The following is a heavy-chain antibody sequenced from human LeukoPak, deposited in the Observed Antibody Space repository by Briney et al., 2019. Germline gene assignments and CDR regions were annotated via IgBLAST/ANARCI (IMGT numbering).Heavy chain of an antibody. CDR2: IYWNDDK. D-gene: IGHD2-2*01. CDR3: AHRPSDIVVVPAVHGWYDP. CDR1: GFSLSTSGVG. J-gene: IGHJ5*02. V-gene: IGHV2-5*01. Sequence: SGPTLVKPTQTLTLTCTFSGFSLSTSGVGVGWIRQPPGKALEWLALIYWNDDKSYSPSLKSRLTITKDTSKNQVVLTMTNMDPVDTATYYCAHRPSDIVVVPAVHGWYDPWGQGTLVTVSS.